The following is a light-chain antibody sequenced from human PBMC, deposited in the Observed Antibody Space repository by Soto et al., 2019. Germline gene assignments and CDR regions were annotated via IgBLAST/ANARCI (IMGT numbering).Light chain of an antibody. CDR2: KAS. V-gene: IGKV1-5*03. J-gene: IGKJ4*01. CDR1: QTISSW. CDR3: QQYYSFLLT. Sequence: IQMTQSPSTLSASVGDRVTITCRASQTISSWLAWYQQKPGKAPKLLIYKASTLKSGVPSRFSGSGSGTDFTLTISCLQSEDFATYYCQQYYSFLLTFGGVSMV.